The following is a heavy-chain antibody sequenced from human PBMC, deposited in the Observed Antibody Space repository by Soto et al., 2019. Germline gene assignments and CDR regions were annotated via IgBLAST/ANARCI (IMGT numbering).Heavy chain of an antibody. J-gene: IGHJ6*02. CDR3: ARAESMDV. CDR1: GYTFTSYG. CDR2: ISVYNGNT. Sequence: EASVKVSCKASGYTFTSYGISWVRQAPGQGLEWMGWISVYNGNTNYAQKLQGRGTMTADTSTSTAYMELRSLRSDDTAVYYCARAESMDVWGQGTTVTVSS. V-gene: IGHV1-18*01.